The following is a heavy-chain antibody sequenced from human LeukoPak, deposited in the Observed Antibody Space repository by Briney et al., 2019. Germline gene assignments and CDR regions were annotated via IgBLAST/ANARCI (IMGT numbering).Heavy chain of an antibody. Sequence: GGSLRLSCTASGFTFGDYAMTWVRQAPGKGLEWVSSISSSSSYIYYADSVKGRFTISRDNAKNSLYLQMNSLRAEDTAVYYCARGGSSWYYYYYMDVWGKGTTVTVSS. CDR1: GFTFGDYA. CDR2: ISSSSSYI. CDR3: ARGGSSWYYYYYMDV. J-gene: IGHJ6*03. V-gene: IGHV3-21*01. D-gene: IGHD6-13*01.